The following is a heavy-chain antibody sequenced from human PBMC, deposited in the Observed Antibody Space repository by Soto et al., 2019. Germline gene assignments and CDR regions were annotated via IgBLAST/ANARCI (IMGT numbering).Heavy chain of an antibody. D-gene: IGHD4-17*01. CDR2: IIPILGIA. CDR3: ARDQDYGDYGTNAFDI. CDR1: GGTFSSYT. Sequence: SVKVSCKASGGTFSSYTISWVRQAPGQGLEWMGRIIPILGIANYAQKFQGRVTITADKSTSTAYMELSSLRSEDTAVYYCARDQDYGDYGTNAFDIWGQGTMVTVSS. V-gene: IGHV1-69*04. J-gene: IGHJ3*02.